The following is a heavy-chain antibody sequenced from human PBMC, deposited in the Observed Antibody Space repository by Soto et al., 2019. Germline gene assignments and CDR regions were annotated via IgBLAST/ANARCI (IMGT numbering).Heavy chain of an antibody. CDR2: IRSKSDGETT. Sequence: GSLRLSCTASGLTFSSAWMNWVRQAPGKGLEWVGRIRSKSDGETTDYAAPVKGRFTISRDDSRNTLYLQMNSLKTEDAALYYCATSPGYYATSPFDFWGQG. V-gene: IGHV3-15*07. CDR3: ATSPGYYATSPFDF. CDR1: GLTFSSAW. J-gene: IGHJ4*02. D-gene: IGHD3-22*01.